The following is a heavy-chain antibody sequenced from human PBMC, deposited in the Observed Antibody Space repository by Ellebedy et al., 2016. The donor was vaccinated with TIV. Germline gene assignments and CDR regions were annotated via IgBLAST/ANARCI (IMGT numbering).Heavy chain of an antibody. CDR3: ARQGGYCSGGSCFRDYFDY. CDR1: GGSISSYY. V-gene: IGHV4-59*01. CDR2: IHYSGST. Sequence: SETLSLXCTVSGGSISSYYWSWIRQPPGKGLEWIGYIHYSGSTNYNPSLKSRVTISVDTSKNQFSLKLSSVTAADTAVYYCARQGGYCSGGSCFRDYFDYWGQGTLVTVSS. D-gene: IGHD2-15*01. J-gene: IGHJ4*02.